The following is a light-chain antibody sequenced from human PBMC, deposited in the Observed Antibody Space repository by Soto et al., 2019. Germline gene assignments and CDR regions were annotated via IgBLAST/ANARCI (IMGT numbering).Light chain of an antibody. CDR3: QQYGSPWT. CDR1: QSVSSSY. J-gene: IGKJ2*02. CDR2: GAS. V-gene: IGKV3-20*01. Sequence: DIVLTQSPGTLSLSPGERATLSCRASQSVSSSYLAWYQQTPGQAPRLLISGASSRATGIPDRFSGSGSGTDFTLTISRLEPEDFAVYYCQQYGSPWTFGQGTKVDIK.